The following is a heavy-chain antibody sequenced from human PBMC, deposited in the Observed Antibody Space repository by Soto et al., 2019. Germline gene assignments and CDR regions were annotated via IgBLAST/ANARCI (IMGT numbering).Heavy chain of an antibody. D-gene: IGHD3-16*01. CDR2: IIPILGIA. J-gene: IGHJ4*02. CDR3: ARDEIMVGGVMGY. V-gene: IGHV1-69*08. CDR1: GGTFSSYT. Sequence: QVQLVQSGAEVKKPGSSVKVSCKASGGTFSSYTISWVRQAPGQGLEWMGRIIPILGIANYAQKFQGRVTITAKKSPSTAYMRLSSLRFEETAVYYCARDEIMVGGVMGYWGQGTLVTVSS.